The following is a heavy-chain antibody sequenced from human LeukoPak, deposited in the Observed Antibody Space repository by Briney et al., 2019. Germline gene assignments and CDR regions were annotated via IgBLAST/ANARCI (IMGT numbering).Heavy chain of an antibody. Sequence: GGSLRLSCAASGFTFSSYAMSWVRQAPGKGLEWVSAISGSGGSTYYADSVKGRFTISRDNSKNTLYLQMNSLRAEDTAVYYCAREGAYILTGYFSGHDAFDIWGQGTMVTVSS. V-gene: IGHV3-23*01. J-gene: IGHJ3*02. CDR2: ISGSGGST. D-gene: IGHD3-9*01. CDR3: AREGAYILTGYFSGHDAFDI. CDR1: GFTFSSYA.